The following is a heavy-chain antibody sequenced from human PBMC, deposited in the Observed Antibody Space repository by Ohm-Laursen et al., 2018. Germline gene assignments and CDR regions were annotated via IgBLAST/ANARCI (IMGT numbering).Heavy chain of an antibody. CDR2: MYYSGIT. CDR1: GYSVGITNW. V-gene: IGHV4-28*01. CDR3: ATILPGTWYAFDM. J-gene: IGHJ3*02. Sequence: SETLSLTCSVSGYSVGITNWWAWIRQPPGKGLEWIGYMYYSGITYYNPSLKSRVTMSIDTSMNQVSLKLNSVTAVDTAMYYCATILPGTWYAFDMWGQGTMVTVSS. D-gene: IGHD1-1*01.